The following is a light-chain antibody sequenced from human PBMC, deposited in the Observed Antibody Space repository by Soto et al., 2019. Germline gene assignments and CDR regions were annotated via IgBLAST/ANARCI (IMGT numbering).Light chain of an antibody. Sequence: EIVLTQSPGTLSLSPGQRATLSCRASQSVSSSFLAWYQQKPGQAPRLLIYGASSRATGIPDRFSGSGSGTAFALTISRVEPDDFAVYYCQQYGSSPFTFGPGTKVDIK. CDR1: QSVSSSF. CDR3: QQYGSSPFT. J-gene: IGKJ3*01. V-gene: IGKV3-20*01. CDR2: GAS.